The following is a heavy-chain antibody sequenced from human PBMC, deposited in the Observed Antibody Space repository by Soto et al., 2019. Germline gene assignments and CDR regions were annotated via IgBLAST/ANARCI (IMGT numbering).Heavy chain of an antibody. V-gene: IGHV1-46*01. CDR2: INPSGGST. Sequence: GASVKVSCKASGYTFTSYYMHWVRQAPGQGLEWMGIINPSGGSTSYAQKFQGRVTMTRDTSTSTVYMELSSLRSEDTAVYYCAGNYGSGMSWFYPSGKGTLVTVSS. CDR3: AGNYGSGMSWFYP. J-gene: IGHJ5*02. D-gene: IGHD3-10*01. CDR1: GYTFTSYY.